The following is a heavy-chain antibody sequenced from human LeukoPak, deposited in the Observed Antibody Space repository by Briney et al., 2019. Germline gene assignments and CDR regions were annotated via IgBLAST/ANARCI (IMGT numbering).Heavy chain of an antibody. V-gene: IGHV4-34*01. CDR1: GGSFSGYY. J-gene: IGHJ4*02. Sequence: SETLSLTCAVYGGSFSGYYWSWIRQPPGKGLEWIGEINHSGSTNYNPSLKSRVTISVDTSKNQFSLKLTSVTAADTAVYYCAREGGSYRPLDYSGQGTLVTVSS. CDR2: INHSGST. CDR3: AREGGSYRPLDY. D-gene: IGHD3-16*02.